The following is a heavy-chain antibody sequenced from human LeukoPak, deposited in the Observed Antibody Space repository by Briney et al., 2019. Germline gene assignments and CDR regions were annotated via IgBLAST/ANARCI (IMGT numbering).Heavy chain of an antibody. V-gene: IGHV4-39*07. Sequence: SETLSLTCTVSGGSISSSSYYWGWIRQPPGKGLEWIGSIYYSGSTYYNPSLKSRVTISVDTPKNQFSLKLSSVTAADAAVYYCARGEGVLLWFGESPDAFDIWGQGTMVTVSS. D-gene: IGHD3-10*01. CDR1: GGSISSSSYY. CDR3: ARGEGVLLWFGESPDAFDI. CDR2: IYYSGST. J-gene: IGHJ3*02.